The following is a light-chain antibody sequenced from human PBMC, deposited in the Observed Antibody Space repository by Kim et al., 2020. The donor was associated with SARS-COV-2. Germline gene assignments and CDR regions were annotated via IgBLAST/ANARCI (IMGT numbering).Light chain of an antibody. V-gene: IGKV1-39*01. CDR2: AAS. CDR3: QQSYNSPWT. CDR1: QSISTY. Sequence: ASGVDRVTLTCRSSQSISTYLSWYQQYPGKAPKLLIYAASSLQSGVPSRFTGSGSGTDFTLTISSLQPEDFATYYCQQSYNSPWTFGRGTKVDIK. J-gene: IGKJ1*01.